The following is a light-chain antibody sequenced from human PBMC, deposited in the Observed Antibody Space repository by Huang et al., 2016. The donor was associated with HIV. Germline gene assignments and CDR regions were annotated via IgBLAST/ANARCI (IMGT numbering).Light chain of an antibody. V-gene: IGKV3-15*01. CDR2: GAS. J-gene: IGKJ3*01. CDR3: QHYNNWPPFT. Sequence: EIVMTQSPATLSVSPGERATLSCRASQSVSSNLAWFQQKPGQAPSLLLYGASTRATGIPARCSGSGSGTEFTLTISGLQAEDCAVYYCQHYNNWPPFTFGPGTKVNIK. CDR1: QSVSSN.